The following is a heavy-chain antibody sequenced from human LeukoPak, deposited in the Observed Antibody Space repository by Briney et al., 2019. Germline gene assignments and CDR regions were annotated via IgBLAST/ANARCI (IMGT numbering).Heavy chain of an antibody. Sequence: KPSETLSLTCAVYGGSFSGYYWSWIRQPPGKGLEWIGEINHSGSTYYNPSLKSRVTISVDTSKNQFSLKLGSVTAADTAVYYCARLPAMERVDYWGQGTLVAVSS. V-gene: IGHV4-34*01. CDR2: INHSGST. CDR3: ARLPAMERVDY. D-gene: IGHD1-1*01. J-gene: IGHJ4*02. CDR1: GGSFSGYY.